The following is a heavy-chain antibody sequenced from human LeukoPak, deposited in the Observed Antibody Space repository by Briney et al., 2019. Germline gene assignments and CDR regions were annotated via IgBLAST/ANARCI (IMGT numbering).Heavy chain of an antibody. CDR2: MNPNSGNT. V-gene: IGHV1-8*01. CDR3: ARAPDCSGGSCYLWFDP. Sequence: ASVKVSCKASVYTFSSYDINWVRQATGQGLEWMGWMNPNSGNTGYAQKFQGRVTMTRNTSISTAYMEVSSLRSDDTAVYYCARAPDCSGGSCYLWFDPWGQGTLVTVSS. CDR1: VYTFSSYD. J-gene: IGHJ5*02. D-gene: IGHD2-15*01.